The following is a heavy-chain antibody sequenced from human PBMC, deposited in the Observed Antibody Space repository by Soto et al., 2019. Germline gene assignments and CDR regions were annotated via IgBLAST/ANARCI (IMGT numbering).Heavy chain of an antibody. CDR3: AKGGPGGGRHFYYAMDV. J-gene: IGHJ6*02. V-gene: IGHV3-30*18. CDR1: GFTFSNYG. Sequence: GGSLRLSCTGSGFTFSNYGMHWVRQAPGKGLEWVAIISHDGSNKYYAASVKDRFTISRDNSKKTLYLQMNSLGAEDTAVYYCAKGGPGGGRHFYYAMDVWGQGTTVTVSS. CDR2: ISHDGSNK. D-gene: IGHD1-26*01.